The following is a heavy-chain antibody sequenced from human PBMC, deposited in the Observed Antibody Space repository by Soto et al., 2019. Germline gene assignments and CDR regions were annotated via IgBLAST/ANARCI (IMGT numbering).Heavy chain of an antibody. CDR1: GYSFTTYW. CDR3: VLLWFGEPPRF. Sequence: GESLKISCKGSGYSFTTYWISWVRQMPGKGLEWMGRIDPSDSYTNYSPSFQGHVTISVDKSIGTAYLQWSSLKASDTAMYYCVLLWFGEPPRFWGQGTLVTVSS. V-gene: IGHV5-10-1*01. J-gene: IGHJ4*02. D-gene: IGHD3-10*01. CDR2: IDPSDSYT.